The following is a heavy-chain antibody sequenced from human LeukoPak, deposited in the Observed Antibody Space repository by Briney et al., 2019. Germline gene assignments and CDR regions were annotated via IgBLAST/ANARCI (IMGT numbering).Heavy chain of an antibody. J-gene: IGHJ4*02. CDR1: GFTFSSYS. D-gene: IGHD1-1*01. Sequence: GGSLRLSCAASGFTFSSYSMNWVRQAPGKGLEWVSSISSSSSYIYYADSVNGRFTISRDNAKNSLYLQMNSLRAEDTAVYYCARVRSGYSFDDWGQGTLVTVSS. CDR3: ARVRSGYSFDD. V-gene: IGHV3-21*01. CDR2: ISSSSSYI.